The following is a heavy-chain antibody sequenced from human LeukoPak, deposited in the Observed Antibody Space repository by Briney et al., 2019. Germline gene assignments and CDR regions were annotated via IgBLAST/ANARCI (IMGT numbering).Heavy chain of an antibody. CDR2: ISSSSSYI. V-gene: IGHV3-21*01. Sequence: GGSLRLSCAASGFTFSSYSMNWVRQAPGKGLGWVSFISSSSSYIYYTDSVKGRFTISRDNAQNSLFLQMNSLRAEDTAVYYCARDRVPYSSGPTSFDYWGQGILVTVSS. D-gene: IGHD6-19*01. J-gene: IGHJ4*02. CDR3: ARDRVPYSSGPTSFDY. CDR1: GFTFSSYS.